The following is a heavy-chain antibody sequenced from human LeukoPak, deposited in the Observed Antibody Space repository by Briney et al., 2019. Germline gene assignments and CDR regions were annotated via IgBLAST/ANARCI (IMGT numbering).Heavy chain of an antibody. V-gene: IGHV3-48*03. CDR3: AREARGGGYDRDYYYYYMDV. CDR2: ISSGGGTI. J-gene: IGHJ6*03. Sequence: HPWGSLRLSCAASGFTFSSYEMNWVRQAPGKGLEWVSYISSGGGTIYYADSVKGRFTISRDNAKNSLYLQMNSLRAADTAVYYCAREARGGGYDRDYYYYYMDVWGKGTTVTVSS. D-gene: IGHD5-12*01. CDR1: GFTFSSYE.